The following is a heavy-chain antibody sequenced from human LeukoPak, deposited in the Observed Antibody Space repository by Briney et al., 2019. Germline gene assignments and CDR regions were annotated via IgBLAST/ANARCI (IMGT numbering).Heavy chain of an antibody. CDR1: GFTFSSYS. J-gene: IGHJ4*02. V-gene: IGHV3-9*01. CDR3: AKDPDYGDYEAYFDY. D-gene: IGHD4-17*01. Sequence: GGSLRLSCAASGFTFSSYSMNWVRQAPGKGLEWVSGISWNSGSIGYADSVKGRFTISRDNAKSSLYLQMNSLRAEDTALYYCAKDPDYGDYEAYFDYWGQGTLVTVSS. CDR2: ISWNSGSI.